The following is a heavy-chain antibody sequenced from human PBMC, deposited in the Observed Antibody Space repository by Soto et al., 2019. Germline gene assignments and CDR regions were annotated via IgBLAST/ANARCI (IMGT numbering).Heavy chain of an antibody. D-gene: IGHD3-3*01. CDR1: GGSISSYY. CDR2: IYYSGST. J-gene: IGHJ4*02. Sequence: SETLSLTCTVSGGSISSYYWSWIRQPPGKGLEWIGYIYYSGSTNYNPSLKSRVTISVDTSKNQFSLKLSSVTAADTAVYYCARSLYYDFWSGYLHYWGQGTLVTVSS. CDR3: ARSLYYDFWSGYLHY. V-gene: IGHV4-59*01.